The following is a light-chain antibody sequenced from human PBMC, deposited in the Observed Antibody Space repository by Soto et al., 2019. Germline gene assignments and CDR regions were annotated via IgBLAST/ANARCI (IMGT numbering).Light chain of an antibody. Sequence: ERVCTQSPDSLSLSPGERASLSCWASHSVTTHLAWFQQTPGQTPRLLIYDASTRAPGIPARFSGRASGSDSTLTIITLQPEDFAVYYCPQRSDSITVGQGTRLEIK. J-gene: IGKJ5*01. CDR3: PQRSDSIT. CDR2: DAS. V-gene: IGKV3-11*01. CDR1: HSVTTH.